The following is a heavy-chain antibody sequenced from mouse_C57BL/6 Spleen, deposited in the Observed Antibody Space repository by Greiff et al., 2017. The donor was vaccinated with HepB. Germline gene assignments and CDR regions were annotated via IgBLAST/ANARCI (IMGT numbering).Heavy chain of an antibody. CDR1: GYTFTSYW. J-gene: IGHJ2*01. D-gene: IGHD3-3*01. CDR3: ASPRDLFDY. CDR2: IDPSDSYT. V-gene: IGHV1-50*01. Sequence: QVQLQQPGAELVKPGASVKLSCKASGYTFTSYWMQWVKQRPGQGLEWIGEIDPSDSYTNYNQKFKGKATLTVDTSSSTAYMQLSSLTSEDSAVYYCASPRDLFDYWGQGTTLTVSS.